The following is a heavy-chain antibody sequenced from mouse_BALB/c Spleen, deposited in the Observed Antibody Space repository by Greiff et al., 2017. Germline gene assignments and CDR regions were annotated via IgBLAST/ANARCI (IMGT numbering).Heavy chain of an antibody. CDR3: TRRGNYDFDY. J-gene: IGHJ2*01. V-gene: IGHV1-69*02. CDR1: GYTFTSYW. D-gene: IGHD2-1*01. Sequence: QVQLQQPGAELVRPGASVKLSCKASGYTFTSYWINWVKQRPGQGLEWIGNIYPSDSYTNYNQKFKDKATLTVDKSSSTAYMQLSSPTSEDSAVYYCTRRGNYDFDYWGQGTTLTVSS. CDR2: IYPSDSYT.